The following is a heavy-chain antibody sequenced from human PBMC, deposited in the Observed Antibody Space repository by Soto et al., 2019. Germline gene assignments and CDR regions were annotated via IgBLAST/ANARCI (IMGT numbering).Heavy chain of an antibody. D-gene: IGHD2-2*01. CDR2: IYYSGST. J-gene: IGHJ6*02. CDR1: GGSISSSSYY. Sequence: SATLSLTCTVSGGSISSSSYYWGWIRQPPGKGLEWIGSIYYSGSTYYNPSLKSRVTISVDTSKNQFSLKLRSVTAADTAVYYCLGYCSSTSCLDYYYGMDVWGQGTTVT. V-gene: IGHV4-39*01. CDR3: LGYCSSTSCLDYYYGMDV.